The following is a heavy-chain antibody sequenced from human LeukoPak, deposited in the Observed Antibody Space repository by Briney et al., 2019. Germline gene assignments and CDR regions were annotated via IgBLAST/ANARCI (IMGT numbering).Heavy chain of an antibody. D-gene: IGHD5-18*01. Sequence: ASVKVSCKASGYTFTSYGISWVRQAPGQGLEWMGWISAYNGNTNYAQKLQGRVTMTTDTSTSTAYMELRSLRSDDTAVYYCARDLGVTAMVNYFDYWGQGTLVTVSS. V-gene: IGHV1-18*01. CDR2: ISAYNGNT. J-gene: IGHJ4*02. CDR1: GYTFTSYG. CDR3: ARDLGVTAMVNYFDY.